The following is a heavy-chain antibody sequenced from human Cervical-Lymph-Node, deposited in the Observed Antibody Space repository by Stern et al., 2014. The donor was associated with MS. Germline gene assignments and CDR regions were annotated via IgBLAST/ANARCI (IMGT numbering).Heavy chain of an antibody. V-gene: IGHV1-69*12. CDR3: ARAYYYGSGSPGYYFDY. CDR1: GDTFSSYA. D-gene: IGHD3-10*01. Sequence: AQLVYSVAEVKKPGSSVKVSCKASGDTFSSYAISWVRQAPGQGLEWMGGIIPIFGTANYAQKFQGRVTITADESTSTAYMELSSLRSEDTAVYYCARAYYYGSGSPGYYFDYWGQGTLVTVSS. CDR2: IIPIFGTA. J-gene: IGHJ4*02.